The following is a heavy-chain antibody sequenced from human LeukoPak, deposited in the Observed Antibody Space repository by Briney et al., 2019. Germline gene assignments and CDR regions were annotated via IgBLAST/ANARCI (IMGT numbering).Heavy chain of an antibody. Sequence: SETLSLTCAVSGYSISSGYYWGWTRQPPGKGLEWIGSIHHSGSTYYNPSLKSRLTVSVDTSKNQFSLKLSSVTAADTAIYYCGLSKLGIAVAGPIDYWGQGTLVTVSS. J-gene: IGHJ4*01. CDR3: GLSKLGIAVAGPIDY. D-gene: IGHD6-19*01. V-gene: IGHV4-38-2*01. CDR2: IHHSGST. CDR1: GYSISSGYY.